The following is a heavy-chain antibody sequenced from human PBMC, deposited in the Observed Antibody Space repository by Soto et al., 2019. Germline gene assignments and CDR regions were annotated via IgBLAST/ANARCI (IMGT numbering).Heavy chain of an antibody. CDR3: ARLDSRTSARYYFDY. Sequence: GASVKVSCKAFGYTFTDYYMHWVRQAPGQGLEWMGWINPNSSDTRYNSDTRYAQKFQGRVTMTRDTSISTAYMELSRLRSDDTAVYYCARLDSRTSARYYFDYWGQGTLVTVSS. V-gene: IGHV1-2*02. J-gene: IGHJ4*02. CDR2: INPNSSDTRYNSDT. D-gene: IGHD6-6*01. CDR1: GYTFTDYY.